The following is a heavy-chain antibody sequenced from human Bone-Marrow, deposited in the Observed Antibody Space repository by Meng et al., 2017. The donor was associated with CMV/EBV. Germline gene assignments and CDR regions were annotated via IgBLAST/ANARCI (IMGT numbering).Heavy chain of an antibody. J-gene: IGHJ4*02. D-gene: IGHD1/OR15-1a*01. Sequence: QVQLVQSGAEVKKPGASVKVSCKTSGFTFTGYYFHWVRQAPGQGLEWMGWINPYSGGSRYAQKFQGRVTMTRDTSISTVYMEESRVTSDDTAVYYCARGGDLYNWKNAFDLWGQGTLVTVSS. CDR3: ARGGDLYNWKNAFDL. CDR2: INPYSGGS. V-gene: IGHV1-2*02. CDR1: GFTFTGYY.